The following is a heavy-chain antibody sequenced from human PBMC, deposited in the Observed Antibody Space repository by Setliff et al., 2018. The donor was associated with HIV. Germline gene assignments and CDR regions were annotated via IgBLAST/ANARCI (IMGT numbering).Heavy chain of an antibody. Sequence: KASETLSLTCTVSGDSMTSGSFYWSWVRQPAGKGLEWIGQVHSTLSTNYNPSLKSRLSISADTSKNQFSLNLRFVTAADTALYYCARRTFGSGRFDPWGQGTPVTVS. CDR3: ARRTFGSGRFDP. J-gene: IGHJ5*02. D-gene: IGHD6-19*01. V-gene: IGHV4-61*09. CDR2: VHSTLST. CDR1: GDSMTSGSFY.